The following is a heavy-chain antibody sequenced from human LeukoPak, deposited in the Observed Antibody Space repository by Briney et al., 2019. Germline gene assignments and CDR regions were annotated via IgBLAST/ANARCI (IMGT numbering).Heavy chain of an antibody. CDR3: ARHLGVGSYPLDS. J-gene: IGHJ4*02. Sequence: SETLSLTCSVSGGSPSHHYWSWIRQPPGKGLEWIAHIYSSGTTTYNPALKSRVTISLDTSKSQISLKVTSVTAADTAVYYCARHLGVGSYPLDSWGQGTLVTVSS. CDR2: IYSSGTT. V-gene: IGHV4-59*08. D-gene: IGHD3-16*01. CDR1: GGSPSHHY.